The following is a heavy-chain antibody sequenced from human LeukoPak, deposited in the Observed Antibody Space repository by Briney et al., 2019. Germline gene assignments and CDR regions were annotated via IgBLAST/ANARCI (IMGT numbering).Heavy chain of an antibody. CDR1: GFTFSSSA. Sequence: GGSLRLSCAASGFTFSSSAMSWVRQAPGKGLEWVSTISGSGVGTYYADSVKGRFTISRDNSNNSLYLQMSSLRADDTALYYCAKTCTEDVYTIHFDHWGQGTLVTVSS. D-gene: IGHD5-24*01. CDR2: ISGSGVGT. CDR3: AKTCTEDVYTIHFDH. V-gene: IGHV3-23*01. J-gene: IGHJ4*02.